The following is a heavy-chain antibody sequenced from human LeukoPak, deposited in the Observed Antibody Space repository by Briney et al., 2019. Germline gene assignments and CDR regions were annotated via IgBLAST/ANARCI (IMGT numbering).Heavy chain of an antibody. CDR2: MNPNSGNT. V-gene: IGHV1-8*01. CDR1: GYTFSSYD. CDR3: ARGRTYDSSGYYYQYFDY. J-gene: IGHJ4*02. Sequence: ASVKVSCKASGYTFSSYDINWVRQATGQGLEWMGWMNPNSGNTGYAQKFQGRVTMTRSTSISTAYMELSSLRPEDTAVYYCARGRTYDSSGYYYQYFDYWGQGTLVTVSS. D-gene: IGHD3-22*01.